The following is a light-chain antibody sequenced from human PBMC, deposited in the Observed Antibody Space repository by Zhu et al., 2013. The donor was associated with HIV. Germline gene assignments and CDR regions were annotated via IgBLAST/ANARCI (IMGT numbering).Light chain of an antibody. CDR1: SSDVGGYNY. CDR3: SSYTSSSTNVV. Sequence: QSALTQSPSASGSPGQSVTISCTGTSSDVGGYNYVSWYQQYPGKAPKLMIYEVVKRPSGVPDRFSGSKSGNVASLTVSGLQAEDEADYYCSSYTSSSTNVVFGGGTKLTVL. J-gene: IGLJ2*01. V-gene: IGLV2-8*01. CDR2: EVV.